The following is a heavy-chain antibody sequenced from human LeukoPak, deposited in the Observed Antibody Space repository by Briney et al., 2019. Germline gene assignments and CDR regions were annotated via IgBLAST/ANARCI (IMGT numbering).Heavy chain of an antibody. CDR2: ISAYNGNT. Sequence: GASVKVSCKASRYTFTSYGISGVRQAPGQGLGWMVWISAYNGNTNYAQKLQGRVTMTTDTSTSTDYMELRSMRSDDTAVYYCARLTYYDILTGYYKGWFDPWGQGTLVTVSS. D-gene: IGHD3-9*01. J-gene: IGHJ5*02. V-gene: IGHV1-18*01. CDR3: ARLTYYDILTGYYKGWFDP. CDR1: RYTFTSYG.